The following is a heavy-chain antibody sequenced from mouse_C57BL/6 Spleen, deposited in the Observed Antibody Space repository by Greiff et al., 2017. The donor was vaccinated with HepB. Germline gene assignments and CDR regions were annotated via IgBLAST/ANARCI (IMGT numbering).Heavy chain of an antibody. CDR2: IDTSDSET. CDR1: GYTFTSYW. Sequence: QVHVKQPGAELVRPGSSVKLSCKASGYTFTSYWMHWVKQRPIQGLEWIGNIDTSDSETHYNQKFKDKATLTVDKSPSTAYMQLGSMTSEDSAGYYCARGSDPFAYWGQGTLVTVSA. V-gene: IGHV1-52*01. CDR3: ARGSDPFAY. D-gene: IGHD2-13*01. J-gene: IGHJ3*01.